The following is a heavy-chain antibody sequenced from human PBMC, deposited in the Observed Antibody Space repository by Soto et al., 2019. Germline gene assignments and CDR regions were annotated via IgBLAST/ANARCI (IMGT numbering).Heavy chain of an antibody. J-gene: IGHJ5*01. CDR1: YFSVRSSI. D-gene: IGHD2-8*02. CDR3: ARDRHETKDLVPSNWFES. Sequence: VSYFSVRSSIVDVVCQTPRKGLEWVSSISSSSSYVYYADSVKGRFTISRDNAKNSLYLQMNSLTAEDTAVYYCARDRHETKDLVPSNWFESWGQGPMVTVSS. CDR2: ISSSSSYV. V-gene: IGHV3-21*01.